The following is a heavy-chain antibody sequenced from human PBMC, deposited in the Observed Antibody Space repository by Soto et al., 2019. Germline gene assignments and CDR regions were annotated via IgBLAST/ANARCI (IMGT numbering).Heavy chain of an antibody. J-gene: IGHJ4*02. V-gene: IGHV3-9*01. CDR1: GFTFDDYA. CDR2: ISWNSGSI. D-gene: IGHD1-20*01. CDR3: AKDIGEGPHNWTRNFDY. Sequence: EVQLVESGGGLVQPGRSLRLSCAASGFTFDDYAMHWVRQAPGKGLEWVSGISWNSGSIGYADSVKGRFTISRDNAKNXXYLQMNSLRAEDTALYYCAKDIGEGPHNWTRNFDYWGQGTLVTVSS.